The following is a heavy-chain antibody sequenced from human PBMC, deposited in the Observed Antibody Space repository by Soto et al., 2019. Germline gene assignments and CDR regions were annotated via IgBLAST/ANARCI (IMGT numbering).Heavy chain of an antibody. CDR2: IYYRGST. Sequence: QVQLQESGPGLVKPSQTLSLTCTVSGGSISTGGYYWTWIRQHPGKGLEWIGYIYYRGSTYYNPFLKSRVTISVDTSKNQFSLKLISVTAAETAVYYCARGMSVTLFDNWGQGTLVTVSS. V-gene: IGHV4-31*03. CDR1: GGSISTGGYY. J-gene: IGHJ4*02. D-gene: IGHD4-17*01. CDR3: ARGMSVTLFDN.